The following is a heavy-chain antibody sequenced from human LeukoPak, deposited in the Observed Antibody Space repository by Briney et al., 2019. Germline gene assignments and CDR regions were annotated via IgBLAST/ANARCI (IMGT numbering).Heavy chain of an antibody. V-gene: IGHV3-74*01. CDR1: GFTFSSFW. Sequence: GGSLRLSCAASGFTFSSFWIHWVRQAPGKGLVWVSHINTDGSNTDYADSVKGRFTISRDNAKNTLYLQMNSLGVEDTAVYYCVAGSSTLRGQGTLVTVSS. CDR2: INTDGSNT. CDR3: VAGSSTL. J-gene: IGHJ4*02. D-gene: IGHD3-10*01.